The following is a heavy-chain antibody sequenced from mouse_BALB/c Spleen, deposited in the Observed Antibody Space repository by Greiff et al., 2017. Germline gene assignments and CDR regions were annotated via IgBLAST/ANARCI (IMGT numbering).Heavy chain of an antibody. V-gene: IGHV5-9-4*01. CDR1: GFTFSSYA. Sequence: EVQLQQSGGGLVKPGGSLKLSCAASGFTFSSYAMSWVRQSPEKRLEWVAEISSGGSYTYYPDTVTGRFTISRDNAKNTLYLEMSSLRSEDTAMYYCASAWSYDGGGFDYWGQGTTLTVSS. J-gene: IGHJ2*01. CDR3: ASAWSYDGGGFDY. CDR2: ISSGGSYT. D-gene: IGHD2-12*01.